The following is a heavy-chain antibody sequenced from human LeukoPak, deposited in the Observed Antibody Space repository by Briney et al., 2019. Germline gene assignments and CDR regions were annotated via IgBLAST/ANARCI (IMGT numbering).Heavy chain of an antibody. CDR3: ARDMPGTAAPPHFDY. D-gene: IGHD6-6*01. J-gene: IGHJ4*02. CDR2: IIPILGIA. Sequence: GSSVKVSCKASGGTFSSYAISWVRQAPGQGLEWMGRIIPILGIANYAQKFQGRVTITADKSTSTAYMELSSLRSEDTAVYYCARDMPGTAAPPHFDYWGQGTLVTVSS. V-gene: IGHV1-69*04. CDR1: GGTFSSYA.